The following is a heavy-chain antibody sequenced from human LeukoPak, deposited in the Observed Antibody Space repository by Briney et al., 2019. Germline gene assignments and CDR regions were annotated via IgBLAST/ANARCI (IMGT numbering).Heavy chain of an antibody. D-gene: IGHD6-19*01. V-gene: IGHV1-8*03. Sequence: GASVKVSCKASGYTFTNYYMHWVRQATGQGLEWMGWMNPNSGNTGYAQKFQGRVTITRNTSISTAYMELSSLRSEDTAVYYCARGRGSSGWYDHDYWGQGTLVTVSS. CDR3: ARGRGSSGWYDHDY. CDR2: MNPNSGNT. CDR1: GYTFTNYY. J-gene: IGHJ4*02.